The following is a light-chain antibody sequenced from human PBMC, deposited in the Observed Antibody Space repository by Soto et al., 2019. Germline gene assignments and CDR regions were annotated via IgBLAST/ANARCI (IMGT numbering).Light chain of an antibody. V-gene: IGLV2-14*01. Sequence: QSALTHPASVSGSPGQSITISCTGTSSDVGGYNYVSWYQQYPGKAPKVMIYDVTNRPSGASNRFSGSRSGNMASLTISGLQAEDEADYYCCSFTTSSTYVFGTGTKVTVL. CDR3: CSFTTSSTYV. J-gene: IGLJ1*01. CDR1: SSDVGGYNY. CDR2: DVT.